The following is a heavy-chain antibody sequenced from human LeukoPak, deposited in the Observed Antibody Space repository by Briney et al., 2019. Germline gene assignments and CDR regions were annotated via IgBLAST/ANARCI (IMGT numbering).Heavy chain of an antibody. CDR2: ISWNSGGI. D-gene: IGHD6-19*01. CDR1: GFTFDDYA. J-gene: IGHJ3*02. Sequence: GRSLRLSCAASGFTFDDYAMHWVRQAPGKGLEWVSGISWNSGGIGYADSVKGRFTISRDNAKNSLYLQMNSLRAEDTALYYCATLSSGRIFDIWGQGTMVTVSS. V-gene: IGHV3-9*01. CDR3: ATLSSGRIFDI.